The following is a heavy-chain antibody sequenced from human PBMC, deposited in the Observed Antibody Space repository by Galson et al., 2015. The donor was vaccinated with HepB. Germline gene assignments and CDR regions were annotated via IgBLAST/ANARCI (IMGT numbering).Heavy chain of an antibody. D-gene: IGHD3-3*01. CDR1: GFSLSTSGVG. J-gene: IGHJ4*02. Sequence: PALVKPTPTLTLTCTFSGFSLSTSGVGGGWIRQPPGKALEWLALIYWDDDKRYSPSLKSRLTITKDTSKNQVVLTMTNMDPVDTATYDCAHAFTYYDFWSGYSYFDYWGQGTLVTVSS. CDR3: AHAFTYYDFWSGYSYFDY. CDR2: IYWDDDK. V-gene: IGHV2-5*02.